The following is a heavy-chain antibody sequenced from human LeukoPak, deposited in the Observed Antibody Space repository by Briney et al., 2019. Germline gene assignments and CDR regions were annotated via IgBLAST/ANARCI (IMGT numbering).Heavy chain of an antibody. V-gene: IGHV1-46*01. J-gene: IGHJ4*02. Sequence: ASVKVSCKASGYTFTNYYMHWVRQAPGQGLEWMGMINPSGGSTSYAQKFQGRVTMTRDMSTSTDYMELISLRSEDTAVYYCARGTDINIIGTTFFYWGQGTLVTVSS. D-gene: IGHD1-20*01. CDR2: INPSGGST. CDR1: GYTFTNYY. CDR3: ARGTDINIIGTTFFY.